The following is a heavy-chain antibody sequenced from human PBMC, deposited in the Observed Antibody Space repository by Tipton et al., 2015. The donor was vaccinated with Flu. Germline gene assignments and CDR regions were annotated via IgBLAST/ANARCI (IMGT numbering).Heavy chain of an antibody. J-gene: IGHJ6*02. CDR1: GFTFSSYE. CDR2: ISSSGSTI. V-gene: IGHV3-48*03. CDR3: ARGTRVVVVAATYYYYYGMDV. Sequence: QLVQSGGGLVQPGGSLRLSCAASGFTFSSYEMNWVRQAPGKGLEWVSYISSSGSTIYYADSVKGRFTISRDNAKNSLYLQMNSLRAEDTAVYYCARGTRVVVVAATYYYYYGMDVWGQGTTVTVSS. D-gene: IGHD2-15*01.